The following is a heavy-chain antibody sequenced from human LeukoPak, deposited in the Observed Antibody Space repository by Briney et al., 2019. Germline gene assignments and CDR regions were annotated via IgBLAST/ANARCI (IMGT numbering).Heavy chain of an antibody. V-gene: IGHV4-39*01. J-gene: IGHJ4*02. CDR3: ARLAAAGSLFDY. CDR2: IYYSGST. CDR1: GGSISSSSYY. Sequence: PSETLSLTCTVSGGSISSSSYYWGWIRQPPGRGLEWIGSIYYSGSTYYNPSLKSRVTISVDTSKNQFSLKLSSVTAADTAVYYCARLAAAGSLFDYWGQGTLVTVSS. D-gene: IGHD6-13*01.